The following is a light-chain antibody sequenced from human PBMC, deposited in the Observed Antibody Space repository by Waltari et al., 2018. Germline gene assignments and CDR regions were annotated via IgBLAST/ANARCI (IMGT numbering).Light chain of an antibody. CDR1: SSDVGSYNL. CDR2: EVI. V-gene: IGLV2-23*02. Sequence: QSALTQPASVSGSPGQSITISCTGTSSDVGSYNLVSWSQQHPGKIPKLKIYEVIKRPSGFSNRFSGSKSGNTASLTISELQAEDEADYYCCSHAPISIYVFGSGTKVTVL. J-gene: IGLJ1*01. CDR3: CSHAPISIYV.